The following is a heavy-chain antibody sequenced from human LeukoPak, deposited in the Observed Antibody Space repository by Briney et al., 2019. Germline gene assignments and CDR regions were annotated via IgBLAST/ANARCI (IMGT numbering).Heavy chain of an antibody. D-gene: IGHD5-18*01. V-gene: IGHV4-59*01. CDR2: IYYSGST. CDR3: ARHLSGVTGYTYGRGIDY. Sequence: SETLSLTCTVSGGSISSYYWSWIRQPPGKGLEWIGYIYYSGSTNYNPSLKSRVTISVDTSKNQFSLKLSSVTAADTAVYYCARHLSGVTGYTYGRGIDYWGQGTLVTVSS. J-gene: IGHJ4*02. CDR1: GGSISSYY.